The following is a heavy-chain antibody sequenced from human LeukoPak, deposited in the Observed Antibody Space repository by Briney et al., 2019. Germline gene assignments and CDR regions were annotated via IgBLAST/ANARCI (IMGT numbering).Heavy chain of an antibody. Sequence: PGGSLRLSCAASGFTFSTYGMHWVRQAPGKGLEWVAFIRYDGRNKYYADSVKGRFTISRDNSKNTLYLQMGSLRAEDMAVYYCARDHTGWFDPWGQGTLVTVSS. CDR1: GFTFSTYG. D-gene: IGHD2-8*02. J-gene: IGHJ5*02. CDR3: ARDHTGWFDP. V-gene: IGHV3-30*02. CDR2: IRYDGRNK.